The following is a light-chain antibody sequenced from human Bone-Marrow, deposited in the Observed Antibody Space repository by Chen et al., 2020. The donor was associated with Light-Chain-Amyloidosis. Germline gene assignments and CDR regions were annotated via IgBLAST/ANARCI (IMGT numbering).Light chain of an antibody. J-gene: IGLJ1*01. Sequence: QSVLTRQTTECGNQGQRVTIYCSGASSNIEINYEYWYQHFPGAAPHLLIHRNNQRPSGVPDRFSASKSGPSAFLAIRALRSEDEADYYCAAWDGSLSCYVFGTGTKVIVL. CDR2: RNN. V-gene: IGLV1-47*01. CDR3: AAWDGSLSCYV. CDR1: SSNIEINY.